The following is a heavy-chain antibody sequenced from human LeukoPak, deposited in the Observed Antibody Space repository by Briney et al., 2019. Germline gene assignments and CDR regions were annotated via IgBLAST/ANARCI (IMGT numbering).Heavy chain of an antibody. J-gene: IGHJ5*02. CDR2: INPNSGGT. V-gene: IGHV1-2*02. CDR1: GYTLTGYY. Sequence: ASVKVSCKASGYTLTGYYMHWVRQAPGQGLEWMGWINPNSGGTNYAQKFQGRVTMTRDTSISTAYMELSRLRSDDTAVYYCARDEGGDGYNYNWFDPWGQGTLVTVSS. CDR3: ARDEGGDGYNYNWFDP. D-gene: IGHD5-24*01.